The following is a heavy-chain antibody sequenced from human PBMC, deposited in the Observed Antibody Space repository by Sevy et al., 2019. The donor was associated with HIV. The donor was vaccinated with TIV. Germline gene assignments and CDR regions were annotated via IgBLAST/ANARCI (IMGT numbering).Heavy chain of an antibody. CDR3: TTDGGGYNYGYSFDY. Sequence: GGSLRLSCAASGFTFSNAWMNWVRQAPGKGLEWVGRIKSKTDGGTTDYAAPVKGRFTISREDSTNTLYLQMNSLKTEDAAVYYCTTDGGGYNYGYSFDYWGQGTLVTVSS. CDR1: GFTFSNAW. J-gene: IGHJ4*02. CDR2: IKSKTDGGTT. V-gene: IGHV3-15*07. D-gene: IGHD5-18*01.